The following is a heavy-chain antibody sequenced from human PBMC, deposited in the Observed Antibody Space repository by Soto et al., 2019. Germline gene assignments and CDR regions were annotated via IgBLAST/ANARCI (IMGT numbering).Heavy chain of an antibody. V-gene: IGHV1-69*01. Sequence: QVQLVQSGAEVKRPGSSVKVSCKASGDMFRNSAFTWVRQAPGQGLAWMGVIIPLFRKTDVAQKFQGRVNLTADESTSVLDMEVSSLTSEDTAVYYCARARLSNGDPNIYFFYGLDVWGQGTTIAVSS. CDR1: GDMFRNSA. D-gene: IGHD3-10*01. J-gene: IGHJ6*02. CDR2: IIPLFRKT. CDR3: ARARLSNGDPNIYFFYGLDV.